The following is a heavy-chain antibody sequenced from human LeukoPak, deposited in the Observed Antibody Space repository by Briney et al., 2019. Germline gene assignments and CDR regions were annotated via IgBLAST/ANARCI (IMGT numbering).Heavy chain of an antibody. V-gene: IGHV3-48*03. J-gene: IGHJ6*03. CDR1: GFTFSSYE. D-gene: IGHD2-15*01. Sequence: GGSLRLSCAASGFTFSSYEMNWVRQAPGKGLEWVSYISSSGSTIYYADSVKGRFTISRDNSKNTLYLQMNSLRAEDTAVYYCAKVHQYCSGGSCYFRNYYYYYMDVWGKGTTVTISS. CDR2: ISSSGSTI. CDR3: AKVHQYCSGGSCYFRNYYYYYMDV.